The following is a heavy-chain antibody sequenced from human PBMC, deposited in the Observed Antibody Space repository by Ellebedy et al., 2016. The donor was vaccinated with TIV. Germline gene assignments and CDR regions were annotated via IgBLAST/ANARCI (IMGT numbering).Heavy chain of an antibody. CDR3: ASGAYDI. CDR2: ISSTGTTI. Sequence: GESLKISCAASGFTFSNNSMNWVRQDPGKGLEWVSYISSTGTTIYYADSVKGRFTISRDNAKISLYLQMNSLTAEDTAVYYCASGAYDIWGQGTMVTVSS. J-gene: IGHJ3*02. V-gene: IGHV3-48*04. CDR1: GFTFSNNS.